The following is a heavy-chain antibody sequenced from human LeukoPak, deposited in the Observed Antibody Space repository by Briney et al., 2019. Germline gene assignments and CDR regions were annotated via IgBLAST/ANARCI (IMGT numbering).Heavy chain of an antibody. Sequence: SETLSLTRGFSGGSFSGYHWSWIRQSPGKGLEWIAKIEHLGSTNYNPSLKSRVTISVDTSKSQFSLNLTSVTAADTSVYYCARTRTGYCSGSTCYPGYFDLWGRGTLVTVSS. CDR1: GGSFSGYH. V-gene: IGHV4-34*01. J-gene: IGHJ2*01. CDR2: IEHLGST. CDR3: ARTRTGYCSGSTCYPGYFDL. D-gene: IGHD2-15*01.